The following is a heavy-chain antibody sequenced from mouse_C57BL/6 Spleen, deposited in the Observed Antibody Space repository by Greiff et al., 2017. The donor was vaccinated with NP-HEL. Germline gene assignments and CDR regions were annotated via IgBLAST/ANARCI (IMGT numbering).Heavy chain of an antibody. CDR3: ARSESNYVYYYAMDY. V-gene: IGHV1-80*01. Sequence: QVQLQQSGAELVKPGASVKISCKASGYAFSSYWMNWVKQRPGKGLEWIGQIYPGDGDTNYNGKFKGKATLTADKSSSTAYMQLSSLTSEDSAVYFCARSESNYVYYYAMDYWGQGTSVTVSS. D-gene: IGHD2-5*01. J-gene: IGHJ4*01. CDR1: GYAFSSYW. CDR2: IYPGDGDT.